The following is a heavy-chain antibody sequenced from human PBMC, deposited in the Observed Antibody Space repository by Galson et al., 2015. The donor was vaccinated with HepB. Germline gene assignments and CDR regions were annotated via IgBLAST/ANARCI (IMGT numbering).Heavy chain of an antibody. J-gene: IGHJ4*02. D-gene: IGHD3-3*01. CDR2: VSASGGGA. CDR3: AKPPWTVFGVVSRKSYYFDH. Sequence: SLRLSCAASGFTFSSYAMLWVRQAPGKGLEWVASVSASGGGAHYADSVKGRFAVSRDNSKNTLYLQMNSLRAEDTAVYYCAKPPWTVFGVVSRKSYYFDHWGLGTLVTVSS. V-gene: IGHV3-23*01. CDR1: GFTFSSYA.